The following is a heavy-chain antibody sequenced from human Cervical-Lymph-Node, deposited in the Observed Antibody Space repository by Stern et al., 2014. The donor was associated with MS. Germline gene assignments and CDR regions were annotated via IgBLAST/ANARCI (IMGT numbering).Heavy chain of an antibody. CDR1: GGSISRGDYY. CDR3: ARGMDSSSSNFDY. D-gene: IGHD6-6*01. J-gene: IGHJ4*02. Sequence: QLQLQESGPGLVKPSQTLSLTCTVSGGSISRGDYYWSWIRQPPGKGLEWIGYIYYSGSTYYNPSLKSRVTISVDTSKNQFSLKLSSVTAADTAVYYCARGMDSSSSNFDYWGQGTLVTVSS. CDR2: IYYSGST. V-gene: IGHV4-30-4*01.